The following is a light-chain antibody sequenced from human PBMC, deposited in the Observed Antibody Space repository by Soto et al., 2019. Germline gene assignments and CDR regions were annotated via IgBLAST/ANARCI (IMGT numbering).Light chain of an antibody. Sequence: QSVLTQPASVSGSPGQSITVSCTGTSSDIGGYDYVSWYQQYLGKAPKLMIYDVSNRPSGVSDRFSGSKSANTASLTISGLQAEDEADYYCNSYTTSSSLYVFGTGTKVTVL. V-gene: IGLV2-14*01. CDR3: NSYTTSSSLYV. J-gene: IGLJ1*01. CDR1: SSDIGGYDY. CDR2: DVS.